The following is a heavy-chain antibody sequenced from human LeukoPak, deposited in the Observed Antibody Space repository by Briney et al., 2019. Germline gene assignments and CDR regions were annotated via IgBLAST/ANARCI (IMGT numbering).Heavy chain of an antibody. CDR1: GGSISSGGYY. CDR3: ARQTALGGFDY. Sequence: SQTLSLTCTVSGGSISSGGYYWSWIRQPPGKGLEWIGYIYHSGSTYYNPSLKSRVTISVDRSKNQFSLKLSSVTAADTAVYYCARQTALGGFDYWGQGTLVTVSS. J-gene: IGHJ4*02. D-gene: IGHD3-16*01. CDR2: IYHSGST. V-gene: IGHV4-30-2*01.